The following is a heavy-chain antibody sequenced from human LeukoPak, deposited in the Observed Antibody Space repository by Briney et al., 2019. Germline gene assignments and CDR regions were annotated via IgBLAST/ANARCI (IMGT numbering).Heavy chain of an antibody. J-gene: IGHJ5*02. CDR1: GHTFTGYY. D-gene: IGHD2-2*01. Sequence: ASVKVSCKASGHTFTGYYVHWVRQAPGQGLEWMGRINPNSGGTNYAQKFQGRVTMTRDTSISTAYMELSRLRSDDTAVYYCATYCSSTSCPNWFDPWAREPWSPSPQ. V-gene: IGHV1-2*06. CDR3: ATYCSSTSCPNWFDP. CDR2: INPNSGGT.